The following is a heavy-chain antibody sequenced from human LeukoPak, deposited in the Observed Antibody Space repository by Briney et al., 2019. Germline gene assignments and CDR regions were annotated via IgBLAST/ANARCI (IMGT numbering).Heavy chain of an antibody. Sequence: SETLSLTCAVYGGSFSGSYWSWIRQPPGKGLEWIGEINHSGSTNYNPSLKSRVTISVDTSKNQFSLKLSSVTAADTAVYYCAQNPIQQLGFDPWGQGTLVTVSS. V-gene: IGHV4-34*01. D-gene: IGHD6-6*01. CDR2: INHSGST. CDR3: AQNPIQQLGFDP. J-gene: IGHJ5*02. CDR1: GGSFSGSY.